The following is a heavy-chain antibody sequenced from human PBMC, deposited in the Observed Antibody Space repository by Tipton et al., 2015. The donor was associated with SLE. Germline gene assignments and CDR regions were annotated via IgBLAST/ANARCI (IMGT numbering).Heavy chain of an antibody. V-gene: IGHV1-2*02. D-gene: IGHD6-19*01. CDR3: ARVSGGWYYFDY. CDR1: GYTFTSYG. Sequence: QSGAEVKKPGASVKVSCKASGYTFTSYGISWVRQAPGQGLEWMGWINPNSGGTNYAQKFQGRVTMTRDTSISTAYMELSRLRSDDTAVYYCARVSGGWYYFDYWGQGTLVTVSS. CDR2: INPNSGGT. J-gene: IGHJ4*02.